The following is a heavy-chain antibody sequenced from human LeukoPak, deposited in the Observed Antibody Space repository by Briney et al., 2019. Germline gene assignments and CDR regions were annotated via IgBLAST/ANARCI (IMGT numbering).Heavy chain of an antibody. CDR1: GYTFTSYY. D-gene: IGHD3/OR15-3a*01. CDR2: INPSGGST. V-gene: IGHV1-46*01. J-gene: IGHJ4*02. CDR3: ARDSGLDLFDY. Sequence: ASVKVSCKASGYTFTSYYMHWVRQAPGQGLEWMGIINPSGGSTSYAQKFQGRVTMTGDTSTSTVYMELSSLRSEDTAVYYCARDSGLDLFDYWGQGTLVTVSS.